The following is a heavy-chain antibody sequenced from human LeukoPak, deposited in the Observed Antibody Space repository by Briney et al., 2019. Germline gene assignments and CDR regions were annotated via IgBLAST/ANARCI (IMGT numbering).Heavy chain of an antibody. CDR3: ARTFSSASYAADS. D-gene: IGHD2-2*01. Sequence: PSETLSLTCTVSGGSLSSDYWNWIRQPPGKGLEWIGYMYNGGSIDYNPSLQSRVTISVETSKNQFSLKLSSVTAADTAVYYCARTFSSASYAADSWGQGTLVTVSS. CDR1: GGSLSSDY. CDR2: MYNGGSI. V-gene: IGHV4-59*08. J-gene: IGHJ4*02.